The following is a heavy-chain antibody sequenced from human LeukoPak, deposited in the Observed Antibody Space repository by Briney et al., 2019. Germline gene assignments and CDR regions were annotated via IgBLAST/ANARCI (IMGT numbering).Heavy chain of an antibody. CDR2: ISDSGGST. CDR3: AKRGVAIRVILVGFHKEAYYFDS. J-gene: IGHJ4*02. D-gene: IGHD3-22*01. V-gene: IGHV3-23*01. CDR1: GITLSNYG. Sequence: GGSLRLSCAVSGITLSNYGMSWVRQAPGKGLEWFAGISDSGGSTNYADSVKGRFTISRDNPKNTLYLQMNSLRAEDTAVYFCAKRGVAIRVILVGFHKEAYYFDSWGQGALVTVSS.